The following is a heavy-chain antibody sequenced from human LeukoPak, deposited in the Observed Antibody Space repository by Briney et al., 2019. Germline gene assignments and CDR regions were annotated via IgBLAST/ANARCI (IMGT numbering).Heavy chain of an antibody. J-gene: IGHJ4*02. CDR3: AKDFDY. Sequence: GGSLGLSCAASGFTFGSYAMSWVRQAPGKGLEWVSGISGSGGSTHYADSVKGRFSVSRDDSKNMLFLQMKSLRVEDTAVYYCAKDFDYWGQGTLVTVSS. CDR1: GFTFGSYA. CDR2: ISGSGGST. V-gene: IGHV3-23*01.